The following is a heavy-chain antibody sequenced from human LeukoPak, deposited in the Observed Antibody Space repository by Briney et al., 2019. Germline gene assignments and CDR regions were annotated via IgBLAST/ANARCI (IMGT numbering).Heavy chain of an antibody. CDR2: IIPILGIA. CDR1: GGTFSCYT. Sequence: SVKVSCKASGGTFSCYTISWVRQAPGQGLEWMGRIIPILGIANYAQKFQGRVTITADKSTSTAYMELSSLRSEDTAVYYCARGRDGYNFWYDYWGQGTLVTVSS. D-gene: IGHD5-24*01. J-gene: IGHJ4*02. CDR3: ARGRDGYNFWYDY. V-gene: IGHV1-69*02.